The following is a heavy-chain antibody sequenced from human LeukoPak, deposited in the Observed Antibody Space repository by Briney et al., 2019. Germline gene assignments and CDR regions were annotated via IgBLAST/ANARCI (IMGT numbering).Heavy chain of an antibody. V-gene: IGHV3-7*01. CDR3: ARDLVWFGEPKGYHNYMDV. CDR2: IKEDGSEK. CDR1: GFMFSSYW. D-gene: IGHD3-10*01. J-gene: IGHJ6*03. Sequence: GGSLRLSCAASGFMFSSYWMSWVRQAPGKGLEWVADIKEDGSEKSYVDSVKGRFTISRDNAKNSLYLQMNTLRAEDTAVYYCARDLVWFGEPKGYHNYMDVWGKGTTVTASS.